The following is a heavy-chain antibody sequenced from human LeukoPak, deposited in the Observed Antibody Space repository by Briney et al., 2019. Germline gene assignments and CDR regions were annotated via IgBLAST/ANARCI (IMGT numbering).Heavy chain of an antibody. Sequence: GGSLRLSCAASGFTVSSIHMVWVRQAPGKGLEWVSSISSSSSYIYYADSVKGRFTISRDNAKNSLYLQMNSLRAEDTAVYYCARDQSAYLDYWGQGTLVTVSS. CDR3: ARDQSAYLDY. CDR1: GFTVSSIH. V-gene: IGHV3-21*01. D-gene: IGHD3-16*01. J-gene: IGHJ4*02. CDR2: ISSSSSYI.